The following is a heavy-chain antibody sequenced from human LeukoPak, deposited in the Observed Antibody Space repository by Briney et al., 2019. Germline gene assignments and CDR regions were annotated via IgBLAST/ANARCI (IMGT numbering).Heavy chain of an antibody. Sequence: GGSLRLSCAASGFTFSSYEMNWVRQAPGKGLEWVSYISSSGSTIYYADSVKGRFTISRDNAKNSLYLQMNSLRAEGTAVYYCARDHYDSSGPNFLYFDYWGQGTLVTASS. J-gene: IGHJ4*02. CDR1: GFTFSSYE. D-gene: IGHD3-22*01. CDR2: ISSSGSTI. V-gene: IGHV3-48*03. CDR3: ARDHYDSSGPNFLYFDY.